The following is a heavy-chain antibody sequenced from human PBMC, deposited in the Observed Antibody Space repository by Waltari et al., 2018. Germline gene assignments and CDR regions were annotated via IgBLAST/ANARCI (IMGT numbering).Heavy chain of an antibody. Sequence: EVQLVESGGGLIQPGGSLRLSCAASGFTVSSNYMSWVRQAPGKGLEWVSVIYSGGSTYYADSVQGRFTIARDNAKNTLYLQMNSLRAEDTAVYYCARINWKQRYFDYWVQGTLVTVSS. CDR3: ARINWKQRYFDY. CDR1: GFTVSSNY. D-gene: IGHD1-20*01. V-gene: IGHV3-53*01. J-gene: IGHJ4*02. CDR2: IYSGGST.